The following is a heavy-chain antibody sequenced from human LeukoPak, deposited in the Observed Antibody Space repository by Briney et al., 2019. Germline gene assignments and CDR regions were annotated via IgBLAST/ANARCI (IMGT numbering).Heavy chain of an antibody. V-gene: IGHV4-4*02. CDR2: IYHSGST. Sequence: SETLSLTCTVSGGSISSSNWWSWVRQPPGKGLEWIGEIYHSGSTNYNPSLKSRVTISVDKSKNQFSLKLSSVTAADTAVYYCARDIAVAGYFDYWGQGTLVTVPS. D-gene: IGHD6-19*01. CDR3: ARDIAVAGYFDY. J-gene: IGHJ4*02. CDR1: GGSISSSNW.